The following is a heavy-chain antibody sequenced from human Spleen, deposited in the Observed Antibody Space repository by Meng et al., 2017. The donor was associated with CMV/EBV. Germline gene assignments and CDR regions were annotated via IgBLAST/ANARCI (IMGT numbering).Heavy chain of an antibody. CDR1: GFIVGSCA. V-gene: IGHV3-30-3*01. CDR3: ARESNYNVLDY. CDR2: ISYDGDNR. Sequence: LSCAASGFIVGSCAMDWVRQAPGKGLEWVAGISYDGDNRRYADSVKGRFTISRDDSKNTVSLQMRSLRVEDTAVYYCARESNYNVLDYWGQGSLVTVSS. D-gene: IGHD1-7*01. J-gene: IGHJ4*02.